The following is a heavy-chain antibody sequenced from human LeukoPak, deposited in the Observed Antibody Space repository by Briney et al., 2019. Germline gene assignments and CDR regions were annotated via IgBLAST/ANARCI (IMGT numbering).Heavy chain of an antibody. V-gene: IGHV3-21*01. D-gene: IGHD3-10*01. Sequence: GGSLRLSCAASGFTFSSYSMTWVRQAPGKGLEWVSSVSRSSSNIYYADSVKGRFTISRDNAKNSLYLQMNSLRAEDTAVYYCASYGPGGSFDYWGQGTLVTVSS. CDR2: VSRSSSNI. CDR3: ASYGPGGSFDY. J-gene: IGHJ4*02. CDR1: GFTFSSYS.